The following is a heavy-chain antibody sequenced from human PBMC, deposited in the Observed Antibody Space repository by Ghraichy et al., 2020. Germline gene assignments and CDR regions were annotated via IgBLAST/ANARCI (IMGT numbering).Heavy chain of an antibody. Sequence: LSLTCAASGFMFSGYWMNWVRQASGKGLEWVASIKDDGSEKYYLDSVKGRFTIFRDNAKKSLYLQMNSLRAEDTAIYYCARPVTPDDAYDIWGQGTMVTVSS. CDR2: IKDDGSEK. CDR3: ARPVTPDDAYDI. CDR1: GFMFSGYW. J-gene: IGHJ3*02. D-gene: IGHD2-15*01. V-gene: IGHV3-7*03.